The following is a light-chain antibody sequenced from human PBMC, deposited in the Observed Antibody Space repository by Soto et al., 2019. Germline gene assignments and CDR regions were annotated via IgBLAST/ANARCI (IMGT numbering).Light chain of an antibody. Sequence: QSALTQPASVSGSPGQSITISCTATTSDVGDYNYVSWYQQYPGKAPKPIIYHVSNRPSGVSNRFSGSKSGDTASLTISGLQAEDEADYYCQSYDSSLSGWVFGGGTKLTVL. J-gene: IGLJ3*02. V-gene: IGLV2-14*01. CDR3: QSYDSSLSGWV. CDR2: HVS. CDR1: TSDVGDYNY.